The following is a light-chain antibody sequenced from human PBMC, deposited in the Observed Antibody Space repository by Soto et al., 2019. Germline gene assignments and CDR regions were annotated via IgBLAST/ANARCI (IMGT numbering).Light chain of an antibody. V-gene: IGLV2-23*02. J-gene: IGLJ1*01. CDR1: TSDVGSYNV. CDR2: GVS. Sequence: QSALTQPASLAGSPGQSITISSTGTTSDVGSYNVVSWYQQHPGKAPKLMIYGVSKRPSGGSNRFSGSKSGNTASLTISGFQAEDEADYYCCSYARSSTFLYFFGTGTKVTVL. CDR3: CSYARSSTFLYF.